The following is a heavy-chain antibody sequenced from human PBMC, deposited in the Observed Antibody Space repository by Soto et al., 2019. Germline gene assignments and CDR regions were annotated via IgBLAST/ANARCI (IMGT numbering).Heavy chain of an antibody. D-gene: IGHD3-3*01. V-gene: IGHV5-51*01. CDR3: ATRAEYYDFWSGYYGA. CDR1: GYNFAIYW. CDR2: IYPGDSDT. J-gene: IGHJ5*02. Sequence: EYLKIAFKGAGYNFAIYWIGWVRQIPGKGLEWMGIIYPGDSDTRYSPSFQGHVTISADSSSSTAYLQWSSLKASDTAMYYCATRAEYYDFWSGYYGAWGQGTLVTVSS.